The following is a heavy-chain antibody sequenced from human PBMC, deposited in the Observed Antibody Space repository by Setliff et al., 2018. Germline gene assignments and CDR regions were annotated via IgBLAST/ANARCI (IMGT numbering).Heavy chain of an antibody. CDR1: GYSISSGYY. CDR3: ARYNAREYYFDY. J-gene: IGHJ4*02. CDR2: IYHSGST. D-gene: IGHD1-20*01. Sequence: LSLTCTVSGYSISSGYYWGWIRQPPGKGLEWIGSIYHSGSTYYNPSLKSRVTISVDTSKNQFSLKLSSVTAADTAVYYCARYNAREYYFDYWGQGTLVTVS. V-gene: IGHV4-38-2*02.